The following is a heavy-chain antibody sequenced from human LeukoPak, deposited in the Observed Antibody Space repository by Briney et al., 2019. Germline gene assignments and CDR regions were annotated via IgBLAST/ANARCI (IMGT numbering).Heavy chain of an antibody. CDR2: INWNSGSI. CDR1: GFTFDDYA. J-gene: IGHJ4*02. CDR3: AKDSTAMVTGTFDY. D-gene: IGHD5-18*01. V-gene: IGHV3-9*01. Sequence: PGRSLRLSCAASGFTFDDYAMHWVRQAPGRGLEWVSTINWNSGSIGYADSVKGRFTISRDNAKNSLYLQMNSLRAEDTALYYCAKDSTAMVTGTFDYWGQGTLVIVSS.